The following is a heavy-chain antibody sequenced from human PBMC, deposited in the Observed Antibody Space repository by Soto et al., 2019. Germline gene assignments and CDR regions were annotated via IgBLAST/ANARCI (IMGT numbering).Heavy chain of an antibody. D-gene: IGHD2-15*01. Sequence: QVQLVQSGAEVKKPGASVKVSCKASGYTFTSYGISWVRQAPGQGLEWMGWISSYNGNTNYAQKLQCRVTMTTDTSTSTAYMELRSLRSDDTEVYYCARYCSGGSCLLERLDYYYYYYMDVWVKGTTVTVSS. J-gene: IGHJ6*03. CDR1: GYTFTSYG. CDR2: ISSYNGNT. V-gene: IGHV1-18*01. CDR3: ARYCSGGSCLLERLDYYYYYYMDV.